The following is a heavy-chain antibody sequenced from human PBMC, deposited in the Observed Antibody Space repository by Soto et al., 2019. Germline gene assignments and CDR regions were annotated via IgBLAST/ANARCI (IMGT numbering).Heavy chain of an antibody. J-gene: IGHJ4*02. D-gene: IGHD4-17*01. V-gene: IGHV1-2*04. CDR3: ARANGDPFDY. Sequence: ASVKVSCKASGYTFTGYYMHWVRQAPGQGLEWMGWINPNSGGTNYAQKFQGWVTMTTDTSTSTAYMELRSLRSDDTAVYYCARANGDPFDYWGQGTLVPVSS. CDR1: GYTFTGYY. CDR2: INPNSGGT.